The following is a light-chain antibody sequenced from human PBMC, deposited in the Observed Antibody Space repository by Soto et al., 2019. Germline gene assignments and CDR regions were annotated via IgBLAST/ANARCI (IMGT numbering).Light chain of an antibody. V-gene: IGKV3-15*01. CDR1: QNIISN. J-gene: IGKJ5*01. CDR2: GAS. Sequence: EIVLPQSPGTLSLSPGERATLSCRANQNIISNLAWYQQKPGQAPRLLIYGASTRATGVPARFSGSGSGTEFTLTISSLQSEDFEVYYCQQYNNWPITFGQGTRLEIK. CDR3: QQYNNWPIT.